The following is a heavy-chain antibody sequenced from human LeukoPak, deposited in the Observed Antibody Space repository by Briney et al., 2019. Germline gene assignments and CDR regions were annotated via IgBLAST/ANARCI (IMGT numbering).Heavy chain of an antibody. J-gene: IGHJ6*03. D-gene: IGHD5-18*01. CDR1: GFTFSNAW. CDR3: TTDKGTPGYSYGYTYYYYYMDV. CDR2: IKSKTDGGTT. V-gene: IGHV3-15*01. Sequence: GGSLRLSCAASGFTFSNAWMSWVRQAPGKGLEWVGRIKSKTDGGTTDYAAPVKGRFTISRDDSKNTLYLQMNSLKTEDTAVYYCTTDKGTPGYSYGYTYYYYYMDVWGKGTTVTVSS.